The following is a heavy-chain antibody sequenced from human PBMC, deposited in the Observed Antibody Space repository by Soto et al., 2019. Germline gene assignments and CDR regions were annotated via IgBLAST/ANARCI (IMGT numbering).Heavy chain of an antibody. V-gene: IGHV3-23*01. J-gene: IGHJ4*02. Sequence: PWGSLRLSCAASVFTFSSYAMSWVRQAPWKWLEWVSAISGSGGSTYYADSVKGRFTISRDNSKNTLYLQMNSLRAEDTAVYYCAKDSYYDSSGYSTTPYFDYWGQGTLVTVSS. CDR1: VFTFSSYA. D-gene: IGHD3-22*01. CDR3: AKDSYYDSSGYSTTPYFDY. CDR2: ISGSGGST.